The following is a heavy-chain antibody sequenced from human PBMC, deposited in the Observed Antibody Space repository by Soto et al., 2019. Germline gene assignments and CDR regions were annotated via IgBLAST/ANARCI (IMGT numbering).Heavy chain of an antibody. CDR2: INPSGGNT. CDR1: GYTFTSNY. V-gene: IGHV1-46*01. D-gene: IGHD2-21*01. J-gene: IGHJ5*02. Sequence: GASVKVSCKASGYTFTSNYVGWVRQAPGQGLEWMGIINPSGGNTIYAQKFQDRVTMTSDTSTSTIYIELSSLRSEDTAVYYCARDIPHNWFDAWGQGTLVTVSS. CDR3: ARDIPHNWFDA.